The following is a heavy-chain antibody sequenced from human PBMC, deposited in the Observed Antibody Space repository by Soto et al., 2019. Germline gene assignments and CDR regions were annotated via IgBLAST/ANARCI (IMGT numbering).Heavy chain of an antibody. CDR2: IYYSGST. J-gene: IGHJ3*02. Sequence: SETLYLTCTVSGGSISSYYWSWIRQPPGKGLEWIGYIYYSGSTNYNPSLKSRVTISVDTSKNQFSLKLSSVTAADTAVYYCARVYSSSSEDAFDIWGQGTMVTVSS. CDR3: ARVYSSSSEDAFDI. CDR1: GGSISSYY. V-gene: IGHV4-59*01. D-gene: IGHD6-6*01.